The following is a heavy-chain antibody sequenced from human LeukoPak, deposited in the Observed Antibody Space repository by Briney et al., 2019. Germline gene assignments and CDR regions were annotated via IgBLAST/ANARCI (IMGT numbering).Heavy chain of an antibody. CDR2: ISSSSSTI. CDR3: ARADSTVGMDV. V-gene: IGHV3-48*01. Sequence: GGSLRLSCAASGFTFSHFWMNWVRQAPGKGLEWVSYISSSSSTIYYADSVKGRFTISRDNAKNSLYLQMNSLRAEDTAVYYCARADSTVGMDVWGQGTTVTVSS. J-gene: IGHJ6*02. D-gene: IGHD2/OR15-2a*01. CDR1: GFTFSHFW.